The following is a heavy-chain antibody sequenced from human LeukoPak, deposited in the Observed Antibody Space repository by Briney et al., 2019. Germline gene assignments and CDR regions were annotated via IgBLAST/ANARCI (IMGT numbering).Heavy chain of an antibody. CDR1: GGSISSSNFY. CDR3: ARHNRFGEFKSIYMDV. D-gene: IGHD3-10*01. J-gene: IGHJ6*03. Sequence: PSETLSLTCTVSGGSISSSNFYWGWIRQPPGKGLEWIGSIYYSGSTYYNPSLKSRVTISVDTSKNQFSLKLSSVTAADTAVYYCARHNRFGEFKSIYMDVWGKGTTVTISS. V-gene: IGHV4-39*01. CDR2: IYYSGST.